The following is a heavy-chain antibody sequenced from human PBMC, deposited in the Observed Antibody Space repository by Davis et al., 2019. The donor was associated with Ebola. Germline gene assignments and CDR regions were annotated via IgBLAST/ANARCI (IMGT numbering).Heavy chain of an antibody. CDR3: ARDSDDYSFDY. Sequence: PGGSLRLSCSASGFTFSSYGMHWVRQAPGKGLEWVSYISSSSSTIYYADSVKGRFTISRDNSKNTLYLQMNSLRPEDTAVYYCARDSDDYSFDYWGQGTLVTVSS. CDR1: GFTFSSYG. D-gene: IGHD4-11*01. J-gene: IGHJ4*02. CDR2: ISSSSSTI. V-gene: IGHV3-48*04.